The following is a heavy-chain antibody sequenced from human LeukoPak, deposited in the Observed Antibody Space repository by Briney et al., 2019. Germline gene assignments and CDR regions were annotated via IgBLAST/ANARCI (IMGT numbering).Heavy chain of an antibody. V-gene: IGHV4-39*02. J-gene: IGHJ4*02. CDR1: GGSIRNSNYF. Sequence: SETLSLTCTVSGGSIRNSNYFWGWIRQPPGKGLEWIGSIYYSGSTYYNPSLKSRVTISVDTSKNEFSLKLSSVTAADTAVYYCATEDVVVPTAAQRPLDYWGQGTLVTVSS. CDR2: IYYSGST. CDR3: ATEDVVVPTAAQRPLDY. D-gene: IGHD2-2*01.